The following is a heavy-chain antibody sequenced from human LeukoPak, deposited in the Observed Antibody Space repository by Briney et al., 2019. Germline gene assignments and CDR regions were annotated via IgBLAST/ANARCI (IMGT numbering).Heavy chain of an antibody. CDR1: GYTLTELS. D-gene: IGHD3-3*01. J-gene: IGHJ4*02. V-gene: IGHV1-24*01. Sequence: GASVKVSCKVSGYTLTELSMHWVRQAPGKGLEWMGGFDPEDGETIYAQKFQGRVTMTEDTSTDTAYMELSSLRSEDMAVYYCATGPYDFWSGYLFDYWGQGTLVTVSS. CDR3: ATGPYDFWSGYLFDY. CDR2: FDPEDGET.